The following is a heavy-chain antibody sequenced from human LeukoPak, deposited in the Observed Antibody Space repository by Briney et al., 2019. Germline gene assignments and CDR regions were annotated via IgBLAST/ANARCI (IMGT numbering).Heavy chain of an antibody. V-gene: IGHV3-7*03. CDR2: IKEDGTET. CDR1: GFMISSNW. D-gene: IGHD5-24*01. J-gene: IGHJ4*02. CDR3: AKEGRSLQTY. Sequence: GGSLRLSCAASGFMISSNWMSWVRLAPGKGLEWVANIKEDGTETYYVDSVKGRFTISRDNAKNSLYLQMNSLRVEDTAVYYCAKEGRSLQTYWGQGTLVTVSS.